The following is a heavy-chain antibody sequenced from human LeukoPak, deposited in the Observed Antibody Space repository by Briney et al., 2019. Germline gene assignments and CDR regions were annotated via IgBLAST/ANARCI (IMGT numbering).Heavy chain of an antibody. CDR2: IYHTGNT. D-gene: IGHD6-19*01. Sequence: SETLSLTCTVSGYSINNGYFWGWFRQSPGKGLEWIGAIYHTGNTYYNPSLKSRVTISVDTSKNQFSLKLSSVTAADTAVYYCARVPIGQWLVYDYWGQGTLVTVSS. V-gene: IGHV4-38-2*02. CDR1: GYSINNGYF. J-gene: IGHJ4*02. CDR3: ARVPIGQWLVYDY.